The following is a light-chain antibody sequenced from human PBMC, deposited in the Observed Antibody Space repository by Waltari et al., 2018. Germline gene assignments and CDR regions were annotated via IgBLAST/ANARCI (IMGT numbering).Light chain of an antibody. V-gene: IGLV2-8*01. Sequence: QSALTQPPSASGSPGQSVTISCTGTSTDPDDSNFVAWYQQPPGKAPQLILHEVTKRATRVPDRFSGSRSATTASLTVSGLQYEDEGDYYCSSYGGSSTLVFGGGTKLTVL. CDR2: EVT. J-gene: IGLJ2*01. CDR1: STDPDDSNF. CDR3: SSYGGSSTLV.